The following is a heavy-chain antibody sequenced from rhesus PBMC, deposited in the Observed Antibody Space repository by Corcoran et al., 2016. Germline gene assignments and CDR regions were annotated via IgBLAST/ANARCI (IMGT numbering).Heavy chain of an antibody. V-gene: IGHV4-93*02. Sequence: QVQLQESGPAVVKPSETLSLTCAVSGGSISSSNWWSWIRQSPGKGLEWIGGIYGGRWRNEYNPSLKGLDTMSIDPYKNHVSLKLSSVTAADAAVYYCARHASDCSGIYCNLGYFEFWGQGALVTVSS. CDR3: ARHASDCSGIYCNLGYFEF. J-gene: IGHJ1*01. CDR2: IYGGRWRN. CDR1: GGSISSSNW. D-gene: IGHD2-27*01.